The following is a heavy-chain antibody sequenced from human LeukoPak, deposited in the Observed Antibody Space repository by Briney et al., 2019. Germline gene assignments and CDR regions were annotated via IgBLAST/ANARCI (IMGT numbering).Heavy chain of an antibody. CDR3: ARDLYYYGSGSYYDVFDV. CDR2: ISAYKGNT. V-gene: IGHV1-18*01. J-gene: IGHJ3*01. D-gene: IGHD3-10*01. Sequence: ASVKVSCKASGYTFTTYGFSWVRQAPGQGLEWMGWISAYKGNTYYAQKLQGRVTMTTDTSTSTAYMELRSLRSDDTAIYYCARDLYYYGSGSYYDVFDVWGQGTMVTVSS. CDR1: GYTFTTYG.